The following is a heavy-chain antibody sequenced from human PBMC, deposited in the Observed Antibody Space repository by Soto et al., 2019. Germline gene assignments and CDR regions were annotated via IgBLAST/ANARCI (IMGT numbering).Heavy chain of an antibody. V-gene: IGHV4-34*01. CDR1: GGSFSGYY. Sequence: SETLSLTCAVYGGSFSGYYWSWIRQPPGKGLEWIGEINHSGSTNYNPSLKSRVTISVDTSKNQFSLKLSSVTAADTAVYYCARGGIAALSGPHDYWGQGTLVTVSS. J-gene: IGHJ4*02. D-gene: IGHD6-13*01. CDR2: INHSGST. CDR3: ARGGIAALSGPHDY.